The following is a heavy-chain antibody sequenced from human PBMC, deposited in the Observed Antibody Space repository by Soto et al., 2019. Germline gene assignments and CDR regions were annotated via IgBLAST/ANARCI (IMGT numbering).Heavy chain of an antibody. Sequence: QVHVVQSGAEVKKPGASVMLSCKTSGFTFTSYAVHWVRQAPGQRPEWMGWINGGNGDTKYSQKFHDRVIITRNTSARTVYMGLSSLRSEDTAIYYCARGPLSLYSADFRWGQGTLVTVSS. D-gene: IGHD4-4*01. CDR3: ARGPLSLYSADFR. V-gene: IGHV1-3*01. CDR1: GFTFTSYA. J-gene: IGHJ1*01. CDR2: INGGNGDT.